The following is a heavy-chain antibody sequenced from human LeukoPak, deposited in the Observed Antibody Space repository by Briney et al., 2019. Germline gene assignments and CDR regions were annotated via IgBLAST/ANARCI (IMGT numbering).Heavy chain of an antibody. CDR3: ARRACSSTSCPNWFDP. CDR1: GGSISISYY. Sequence: SETLSLTCTVSGGSISISYYWGWIRQPPGKGLEWIGSIYYSGSTYYNPSLKSRVTISVDTSKNQFSLKLSSVTAADTAVYYCARRACSSTSCPNWFDPWGQGTLVTVSS. J-gene: IGHJ5*02. V-gene: IGHV4-39*07. D-gene: IGHD2-2*01. CDR2: IYYSGST.